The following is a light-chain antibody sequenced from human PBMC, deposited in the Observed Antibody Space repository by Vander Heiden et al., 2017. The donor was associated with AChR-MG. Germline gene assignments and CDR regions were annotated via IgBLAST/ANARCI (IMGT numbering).Light chain of an antibody. V-gene: IGLV2-8*01. CDR3: SSYTGSSIV. Sequence: QSALTQPPSASGSPGQSVTISCTGTSRDVGGYNYVAWYQQHPGKAPKLMIYEVSKRPSGVPGRFSGSKSGNTASLTVSGLQAEDEADYYCSSYTGSSIVFGGGTKLTVL. CDR2: EVS. CDR1: SRDVGGYNY. J-gene: IGLJ3*02.